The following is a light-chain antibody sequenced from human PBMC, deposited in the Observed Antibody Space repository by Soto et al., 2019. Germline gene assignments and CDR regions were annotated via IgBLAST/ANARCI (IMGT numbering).Light chain of an antibody. J-gene: IGLJ1*01. CDR3: SSYTSSSTPLV. CDR1: SSDVGGYNY. V-gene: IGLV2-14*01. Sequence: QSVLTQPASVSGSPGQSITFSCTGTSSDVGGYNYVSWYQQHPGKAPKLMIYDVSNRPSGVSNRFSGSKSGNTASLTISGLQAEDEADYYCSSYTSSSTPLVFGTGTKVTLL. CDR2: DVS.